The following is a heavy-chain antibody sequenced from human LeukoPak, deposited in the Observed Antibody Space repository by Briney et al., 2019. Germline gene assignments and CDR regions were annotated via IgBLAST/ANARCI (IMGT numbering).Heavy chain of an antibody. D-gene: IGHD1-26*01. J-gene: IGHJ4*02. V-gene: IGHV1-8*01. CDR3: ARVPRESNPH. CDR1: GYTFSNYD. Sequence: ASVKVSCKASGYTFSNYDINWVRQATGQGLEWMGYMNPNSGHTVYAQKFQGRVTMTRDTSISTAYMELSSLRFDDTAVYYCARVPRESNPHWGQGTLVTVSS. CDR2: MNPNSGHT.